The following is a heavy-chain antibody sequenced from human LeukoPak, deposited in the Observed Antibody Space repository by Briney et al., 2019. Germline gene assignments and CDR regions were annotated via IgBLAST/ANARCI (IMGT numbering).Heavy chain of an antibody. Sequence: ASVKVSCKVSGYTLTELSMHWVRQAPGKGLEWMGGFDPEDDETIYAQKFQGRVTMTEDTSTDTAYMELSSLRSEDTAVYYCATPSRIVGATRFDYWGQGTLVTVSS. V-gene: IGHV1-24*01. CDR2: FDPEDDET. CDR3: ATPSRIVGATRFDY. D-gene: IGHD1-26*01. CDR1: GYTLTELS. J-gene: IGHJ4*02.